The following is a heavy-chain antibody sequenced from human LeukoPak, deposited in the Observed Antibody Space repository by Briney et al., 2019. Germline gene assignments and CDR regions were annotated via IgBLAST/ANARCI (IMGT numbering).Heavy chain of an antibody. V-gene: IGHV1-2*02. J-gene: IGHJ5*01. CDR1: GYMFVGYH. Sequence: ASEKVSCKASGYMFVGYHMYWGRQPPAQGLEWMGWVYPNNGDTNYAPKFQGRVILTRDPSISTAYLELTSLKFDDTAVYYCTRGGSWFDSWGQGSLVTVSS. CDR3: TRGGSWFDS. CDR2: VYPNNGDT. D-gene: IGHD3-16*01.